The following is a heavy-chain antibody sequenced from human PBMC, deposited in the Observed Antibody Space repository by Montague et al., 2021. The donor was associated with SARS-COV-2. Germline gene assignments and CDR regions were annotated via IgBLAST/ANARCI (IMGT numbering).Heavy chain of an antibody. V-gene: IGHV3-13*04. CDR1: GFTFSSYD. CDR3: ARGDITMVQGVITYYYYYGMDV. J-gene: IGHJ6*02. D-gene: IGHD3-10*01. Sequence: SLRLSCAASGFTFSSYDMHWVRQATGKGLEWVSAIGTAGDTYYPGSVKGRFTISRENAKNSLYLQMNSLRAGDTAVYYCARGDITMVQGVITYYYYYGMDVWGQGTTVTVSS. CDR2: IGTAGDT.